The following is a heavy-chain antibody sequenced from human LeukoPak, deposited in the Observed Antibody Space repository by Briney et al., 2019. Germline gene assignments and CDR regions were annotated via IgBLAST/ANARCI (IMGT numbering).Heavy chain of an antibody. CDR3: AREGSYYDSLTGYYFSAFDI. CDR1: GYTFTGNY. D-gene: IGHD3-9*01. Sequence: ASVKVSCKASGYTFTGNYMHWVRQAPGQGLEWMGWINPDSRATNYAQKFEGRVTLTRDTSISTAYMELSSLRSDDTAVYYCAREGSYYDSLTGYYFSAFDIWAKGQRSPYLQ. V-gene: IGHV1-2*02. CDR2: INPDSRAT. J-gene: IGHJ3*02.